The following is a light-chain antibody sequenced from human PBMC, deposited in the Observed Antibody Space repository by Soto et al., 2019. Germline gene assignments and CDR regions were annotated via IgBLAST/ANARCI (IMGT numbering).Light chain of an antibody. J-gene: IGKJ1*01. CDR3: QQSYSTPWT. CDR2: AAS. V-gene: IGKV1-39*01. Sequence: DIQMTQSPSSLSASVGDRLTIACRASQIISTHLNWYRQKPGKAPELLIYAASSLQSGVPSRFSGSGSGTVFTLTISSLQPEDFATYYCQQSYSTPWTFGQGTKVEIK. CDR1: QIISTH.